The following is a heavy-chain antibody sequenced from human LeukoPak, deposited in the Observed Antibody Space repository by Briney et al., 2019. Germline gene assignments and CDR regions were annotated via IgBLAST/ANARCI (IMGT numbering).Heavy chain of an antibody. CDR1: GFTFSSYA. J-gene: IGHJ4*02. CDR2: ISYDGSNK. CDR3: ARGGAAAGRTLDY. Sequence: PGGSLRLSCAASGFTFSSYAMHWVRQAPGKGLEWVAVISYDGSNKYHADSVKGRFTISRDNSKNTLYLQMNSLRAEDTAVYYCARGGAAAGRTLDYWGQGTLVTVPS. D-gene: IGHD6-13*01. V-gene: IGHV3-30-3*01.